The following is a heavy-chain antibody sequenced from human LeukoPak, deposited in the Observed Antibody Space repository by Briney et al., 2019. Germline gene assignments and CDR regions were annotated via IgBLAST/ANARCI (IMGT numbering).Heavy chain of an antibody. V-gene: IGHV4-30-2*01. J-gene: IGHJ4*02. CDR1: GGSISSGGYS. Sequence: SQTLSLTCAVSGGSISSGGYSWSWIRQPPGKGLEWIGYIYHSGSTYYNPSLKSRVTISVDRSKNQFSLKLSSVTAADTAVYYCARGRETYYYGSGSYSRPSMSSLFDYWGQGTLVTVSS. CDR2: IYHSGST. CDR3: ARGRETYYYGSGSYSRPSMSSLFDY. D-gene: IGHD3-10*01.